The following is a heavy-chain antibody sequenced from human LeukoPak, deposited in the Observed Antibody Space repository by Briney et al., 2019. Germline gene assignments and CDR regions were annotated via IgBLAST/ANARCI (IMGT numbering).Heavy chain of an antibody. J-gene: IGHJ6*02. CDR3: ARHKNDVDRLILLSLGGLDV. V-gene: IGHV4-34*01. Sequence: SETLSLTCVVYGGSFSGYYWSWIRQSPGKGLEWIGEINYSGSTNYNPSLKSRVTISRDTSKNQFSLEVSSVTAADTATYYCARHKNDVDRLILLSLGGLDVWGQGITVTVSS. CDR2: INYSGST. D-gene: IGHD1-1*01. CDR1: GGSFSGYY.